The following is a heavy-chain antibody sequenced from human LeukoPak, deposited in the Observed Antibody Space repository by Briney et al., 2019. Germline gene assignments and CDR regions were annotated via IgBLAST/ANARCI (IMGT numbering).Heavy chain of an antibody. V-gene: IGHV1-2*02. CDR1: GYTFTGYY. Sequence: GASVKVSFKASGYTFTGYYMHWVRQAPGQGLEWMGWINPNSGGTNYAQKFQGRVTMTRDTSISTAYMELSRLRSDDTAVYYCGRRAVEMATIGFDYWGQGTLVTVSS. D-gene: IGHD5-24*01. J-gene: IGHJ4*02. CDR3: GRRAVEMATIGFDY. CDR2: INPNSGGT.